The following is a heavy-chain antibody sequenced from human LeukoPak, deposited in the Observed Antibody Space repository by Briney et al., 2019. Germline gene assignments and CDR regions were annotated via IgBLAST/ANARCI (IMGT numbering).Heavy chain of an antibody. J-gene: IGHJ4*02. Sequence: PGGSLRLSCAASGFTFSSYAIIWVRQAPGKGLDWVSFISGTGGFTSYADSVKGRFTISRDNSKNTLSLQMNSLRAEDTAVYYCARESSVSGWYIYWGQGTLVTVSS. CDR1: GFTFSSYA. D-gene: IGHD6-19*01. CDR3: ARESSVSGWYIY. V-gene: IGHV3-23*01. CDR2: ISGTGGFT.